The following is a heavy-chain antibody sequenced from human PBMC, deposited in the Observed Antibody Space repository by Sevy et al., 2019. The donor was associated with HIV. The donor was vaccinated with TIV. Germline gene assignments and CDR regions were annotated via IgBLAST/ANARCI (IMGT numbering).Heavy chain of an antibody. Sequence: SETLSLTCTVSGGSISSSSYYWGWIRQPPGKGLEWIGSIYYSGSTYYNPSLKSRVTISVDTSMNQFSLKLSSVTAADTAVYYCARLDFWSGYPYFDYWGQGTLVTVSS. J-gene: IGHJ4*02. D-gene: IGHD3-3*01. CDR1: GGSISSSSYY. CDR2: IYYSGST. V-gene: IGHV4-39*01. CDR3: ARLDFWSGYPYFDY.